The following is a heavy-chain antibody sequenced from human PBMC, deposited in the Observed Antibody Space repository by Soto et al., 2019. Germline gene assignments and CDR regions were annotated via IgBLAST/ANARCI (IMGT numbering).Heavy chain of an antibody. J-gene: IGHJ6*02. CDR3: ARDGDYVPRGMDV. CDR2: ISGSSTYI. D-gene: IGHD2-21*02. CDR1: GFTFSSYS. Sequence: GGSLRLSCAASGFTFSSYSMNWVRQAPGKGLEWVSSISGSSTYINYADSVKGRVTISRDNAKNSLYLQMNSLRAKDTAVYYCARDGDYVPRGMDVWGQGTTVTV. V-gene: IGHV3-21*01.